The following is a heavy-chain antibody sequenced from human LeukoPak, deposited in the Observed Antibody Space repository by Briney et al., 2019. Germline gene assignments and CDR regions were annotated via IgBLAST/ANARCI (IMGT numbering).Heavy chain of an antibody. CDR1: GYRFTSYW. Sequence: GESLKISCKGSGYRFTSYWIGWVRQMPGKGLEWMGIIYPGDSDTRYSPSFQGQVTISADKSISTAYLQWSSLKASDTAMYYCARQGVEYYDSSGYYHIGYWGQGTLVTVSS. J-gene: IGHJ4*02. CDR2: IYPGDSDT. CDR3: ARQGVEYYDSSGYYHIGY. D-gene: IGHD3-22*01. V-gene: IGHV5-51*01.